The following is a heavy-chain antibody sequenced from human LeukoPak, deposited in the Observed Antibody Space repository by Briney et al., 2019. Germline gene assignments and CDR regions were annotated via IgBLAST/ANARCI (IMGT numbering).Heavy chain of an antibody. CDR2: IIPIFGTA. V-gene: IGHV1-69*05. J-gene: IGHJ3*02. Sequence: SVKVSCKASGGTFSSYAISWVRQAPGQGLEWMGRIIPIFGTANYAQKFQGRVTITTDESTSTAYMELRSLRSDDTAVYYSGRIRRDAFDIWGQGTMVTVSS. CDR1: GGTFSSYA. CDR3: GRIRRDAFDI.